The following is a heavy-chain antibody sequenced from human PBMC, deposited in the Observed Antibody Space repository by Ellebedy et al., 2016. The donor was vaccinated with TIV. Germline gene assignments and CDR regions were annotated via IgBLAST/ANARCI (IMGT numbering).Heavy chain of an antibody. V-gene: IGHV1-69*13. CDR3: ARIGFVDCSGGSCYSRTVYYYYGMDV. Sequence: SVKVSCXASGGTFSSYAISWVRQAPGQGLEWMGGIIPIFGTANYAQKFQGRVTITAYESTSTAYMELSSLRSEDTAVYYCARIGFVDCSGGSCYSRTVYYYYGMDVWGQGTTVTVSS. CDR2: IIPIFGTA. D-gene: IGHD2-15*01. CDR1: GGTFSSYA. J-gene: IGHJ6*02.